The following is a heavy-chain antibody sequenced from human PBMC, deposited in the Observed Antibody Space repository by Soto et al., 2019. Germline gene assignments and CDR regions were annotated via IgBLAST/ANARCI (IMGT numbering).Heavy chain of an antibody. CDR1: GGSVSSGSYY. CDR3: ARVRTGNYFDY. CDR2: IYYSGST. D-gene: IGHD1-1*01. V-gene: IGHV4-61*01. J-gene: IGHJ4*02. Sequence: SETLSLTCTVSGGSVSSGSYYWSWIRQPPGKGLEWIGYIYYSGSTNYNPSLKSRVTISVDTSKNQFSLKLSSVTAADTAVYYCARVRTGNYFDYWGQGTLVTVSS.